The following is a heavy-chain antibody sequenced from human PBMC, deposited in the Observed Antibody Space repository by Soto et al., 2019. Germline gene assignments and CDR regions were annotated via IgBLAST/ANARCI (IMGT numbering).Heavy chain of an antibody. CDR3: ARAEVGKYCSSTSCYFNLWSDP. V-gene: IGHV1-2*04. CDR1: GYTFTGYY. CDR2: INPNSGGT. D-gene: IGHD2-2*01. Sequence: GASVKVSCKASGYTFTGYYMHWVRQAPGQGIEWMGWINPNSGGTNYAQKFQGWVTMTRDPSISTAYMELSRLRSDDTAVYYCARAEVGKYCSSTSCYFNLWSDPWGQGTLVTVSS. J-gene: IGHJ5*02.